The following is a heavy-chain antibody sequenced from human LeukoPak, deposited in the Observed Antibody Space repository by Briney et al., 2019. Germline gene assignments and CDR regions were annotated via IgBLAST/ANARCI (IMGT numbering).Heavy chain of an antibody. CDR3: ARTRPYEAYFFDY. Sequence: SETLSLTCTVSGGSVTYTNYYWGWIRQPPGKGLQWIGVIYYNGKTYYNPSLKSRVTVAVDTSKNQFSLKLSSVTAAGTAVYYCARTRPYEAYFFDYWGQGTLVTVSS. CDR2: IYYNGKT. D-gene: IGHD5-12*01. J-gene: IGHJ4*02. CDR1: GGSVTYTNYY. V-gene: IGHV4-39*01.